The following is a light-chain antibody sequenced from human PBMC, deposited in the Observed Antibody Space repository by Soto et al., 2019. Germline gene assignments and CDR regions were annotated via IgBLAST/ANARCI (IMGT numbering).Light chain of an antibody. CDR1: SSDVGSYNL. J-gene: IGLJ3*02. V-gene: IGLV2-23*01. Sequence: QSVLTQPASVSGSPGQSITISCTGTSSDVGSYNLVSWYQQHPGKAPKLMIYEDNKRPSGVSNRFSGSKSGNTASLTISGLEAGDEADYYCCSYAGSTTWVFGGGTKLTVL. CDR3: CSYAGSTTWV. CDR2: EDN.